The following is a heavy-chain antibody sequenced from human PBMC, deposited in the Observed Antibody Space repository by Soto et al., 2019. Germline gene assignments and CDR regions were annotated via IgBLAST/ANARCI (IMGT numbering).Heavy chain of an antibody. Sequence: QVQLVESGGGVVQPGRSLRLSCAASGFTFSSYGMHWVRQAPGKGLGWVAVISYDGSNKYYADSVKGRFTISRDNSKNTLYLQMNSLRAEDTAVYYCAKAFTVTFDYWGQGTLVTVSS. D-gene: IGHD4-17*01. J-gene: IGHJ4*02. CDR3: AKAFTVTFDY. CDR1: GFTFSSYG. V-gene: IGHV3-30*18. CDR2: ISYDGSNK.